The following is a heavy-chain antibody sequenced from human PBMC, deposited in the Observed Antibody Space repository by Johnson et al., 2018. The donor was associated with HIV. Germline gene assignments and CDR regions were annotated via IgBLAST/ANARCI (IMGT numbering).Heavy chain of an antibody. J-gene: IGHJ3*02. D-gene: IGHD4-17*01. V-gene: IGHV3-11*04. CDR2: ISSSGSSI. Sequence: MQLVESGGGLVKPRGSLRLSCAASGFIFRDYYMSWIRQAPGKGLEWVSYISSSGSSIYYADSVKGRFTIYRDNAKSSLYLQMNGLRAEDTAVYYCARASTTVTTGDDAFDIWGQGTMVTVSS. CDR3: ARASTTVTTGDDAFDI. CDR1: GFIFRDYY.